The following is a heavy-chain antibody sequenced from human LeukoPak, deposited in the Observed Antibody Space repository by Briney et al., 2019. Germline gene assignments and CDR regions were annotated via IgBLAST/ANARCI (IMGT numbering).Heavy chain of an antibody. V-gene: IGHV4-39*01. CDR1: GDSVSRSDSY. Sequence: SETLSLPCTIFGDSVSRSDSYWDWIRQPPGKGLEWIGTIYYSGRTYYSPSLKSRVTLSIDMSNNQFSLILSSVTAADTALYFCARRRYYDSSGYLEWGQGTLVTVSS. D-gene: IGHD3-22*01. J-gene: IGHJ1*01. CDR3: ARRRYYDSSGYLE. CDR2: IYYSGRT.